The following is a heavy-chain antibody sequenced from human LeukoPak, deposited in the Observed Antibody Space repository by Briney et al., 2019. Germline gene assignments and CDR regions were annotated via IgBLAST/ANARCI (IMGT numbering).Heavy chain of an antibody. CDR2: TNHSGST. V-gene: IGHV4-34*01. Sequence: SETLSLTCAVYGGSFSGYYWSWIRQPPGKGLKWIGETNHSGSTNYNPSLKSRVTISVDTSKNQFSLKLSSVTAADTAVYYCARAWIEYCSSTSCHNWFDPWGQGTLVTVSS. CDR3: ARAWIEYCSSTSCHNWFDP. J-gene: IGHJ5*02. CDR1: GGSFSGYY. D-gene: IGHD2-2*01.